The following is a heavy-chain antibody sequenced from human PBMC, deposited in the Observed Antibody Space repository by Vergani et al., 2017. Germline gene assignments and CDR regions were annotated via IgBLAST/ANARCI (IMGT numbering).Heavy chain of an antibody. CDR2: IIPIFGTA. J-gene: IGHJ4*02. V-gene: IGHV1-69*18. Sequence: QVQLVQSGAEVKKPGSSVKVSCKASGGTFSSYAISWVRQAPGQGLEWMGRIIPIFGTANYAQKFQGRVTITADESTSTAYMELSSLRSEDTAVYYCAREFGRFRGWTVVVPAAKDESKVVVDYWGQGTLVTVSS. D-gene: IGHD2-2*01. CDR1: GGTFSSYA. CDR3: AREFGRFRGWTVVVPAAKDESKVVVDY.